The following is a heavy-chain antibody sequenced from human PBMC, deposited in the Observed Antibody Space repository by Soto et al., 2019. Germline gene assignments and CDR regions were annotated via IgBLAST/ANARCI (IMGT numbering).Heavy chain of an antibody. Sequence: GASVKVSCKASGGTFSSYAISWVRQAPGQGLEWMGGIIPIFGTANYAQKFQGRVTITADESTSTAYMELSSLRSEDTAVYYCARDRGGSYLVGNSWFDPWGQGTLVTVSS. CDR1: GGTFSSYA. V-gene: IGHV1-69*13. D-gene: IGHD1-26*01. J-gene: IGHJ5*02. CDR2: IIPIFGTA. CDR3: ARDRGGSYLVGNSWFDP.